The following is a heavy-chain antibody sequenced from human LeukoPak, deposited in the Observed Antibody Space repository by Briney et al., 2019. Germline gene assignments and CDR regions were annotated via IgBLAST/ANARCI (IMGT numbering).Heavy chain of an antibody. CDR2: IYYSGST. D-gene: IGHD5-24*01. J-gene: IGHJ4*02. CDR1: GGSISSYY. V-gene: IGHV4-59*01. Sequence: SETLSLTCTVSGGSISSYYWSWIRQPPGKGLEWIGYIYYSGSTNYNPSLKSRVTISVDTSKNQFSLKLSSVTAADTAVYHCARGRGDGYNLIGYWGQGTLVTVSS. CDR3: ARGRGDGYNLIGY.